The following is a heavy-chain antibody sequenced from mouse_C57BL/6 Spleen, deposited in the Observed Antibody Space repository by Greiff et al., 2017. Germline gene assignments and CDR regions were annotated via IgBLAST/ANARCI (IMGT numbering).Heavy chain of an antibody. CDR1: GYAFSSSW. Sequence: VQLQQSGPELVKPGASVKISCKASGYAFSSSWMNWVKQRPGKGLEWIGRIYPGDGDTNYNGKFKGKATLTADKSSSTAYMQLSSLTSEDSAVYFCARYYYGSSSVWYFDVWGTGTTVTVSS. J-gene: IGHJ1*03. CDR3: ARYYYGSSSVWYFDV. V-gene: IGHV1-82*01. D-gene: IGHD1-1*01. CDR2: IYPGDGDT.